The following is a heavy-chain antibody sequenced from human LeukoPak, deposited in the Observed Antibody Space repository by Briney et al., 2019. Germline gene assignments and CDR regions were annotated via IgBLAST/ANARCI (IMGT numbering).Heavy chain of an antibody. V-gene: IGHV3-23*01. CDR2: ISGSGGST. CDR1: GFTFSSYA. D-gene: IGHD3-9*01. CDR3: ARDLILTGYYTSQYFDY. J-gene: IGHJ4*02. Sequence: GGSLRLSCAASGFTFSSYAMSWIRQAPEKGLEWVSAISGSGGSTYYADSVKGRFTISRDNSKNTLYLQMNSLRAEDTAVYYCARDLILTGYYTSQYFDYWGQGTLVTVSS.